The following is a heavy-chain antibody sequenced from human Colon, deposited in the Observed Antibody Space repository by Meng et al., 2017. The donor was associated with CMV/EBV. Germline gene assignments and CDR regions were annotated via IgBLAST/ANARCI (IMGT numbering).Heavy chain of an antibody. J-gene: IGHJ4*02. CDR2: ISGGGTST. Sequence: GGSLRPSCAASGFNFRSSAMSWVRQAPGKGLEWVSSISGGGTSTYYADSVKGRFTISRDTPKNTLFLQLNSLRAEDTAVYYCARGVIAVGQRHYFDHWGQGTLVTVSS. D-gene: IGHD6-19*01. CDR3: ARGVIAVGQRHYFDH. CDR1: GFNFRSSA. V-gene: IGHV3-23*01.